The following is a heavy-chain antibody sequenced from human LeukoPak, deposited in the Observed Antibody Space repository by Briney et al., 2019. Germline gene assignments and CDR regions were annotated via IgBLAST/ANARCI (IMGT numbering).Heavy chain of an antibody. CDR3: AGPLLTYYSDSSAYS. CDR1: GGSISSSNYY. D-gene: IGHD3-22*01. Sequence: PSETLSLTCSVSGGSISSSNYYWGWIRQPPWKGLEWIGIIYYSGSTSYNPSLKSRVTISIDTSKNQFSLKLTSVTAADTAVYYCAGPLLTYYSDSSAYSWGQGTLVTVSS. V-gene: IGHV4-39*01. J-gene: IGHJ4*02. CDR2: IYYSGST.